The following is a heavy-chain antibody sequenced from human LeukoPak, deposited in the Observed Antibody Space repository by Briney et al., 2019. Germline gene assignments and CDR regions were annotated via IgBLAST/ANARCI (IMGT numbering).Heavy chain of an antibody. D-gene: IGHD2-8*01. CDR3: ARGFCTIDNCDNWFDP. CDR1: GYSFTTFW. CDR2: IYPGDSDT. Sequence: GESLKISCKGFGYSFTTFWIGWVRQIPGKGLEWMEIIYPGDSDTRYSPSFQGQVTISADKSINTAYLQWSSLKASDTAMYYCARGFCTIDNCDNWFDPWGQGTLVTVSS. J-gene: IGHJ5*02. V-gene: IGHV5-51*01.